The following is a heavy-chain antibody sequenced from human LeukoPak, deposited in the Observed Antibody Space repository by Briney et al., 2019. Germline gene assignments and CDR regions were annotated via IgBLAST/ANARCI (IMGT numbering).Heavy chain of an antibody. Sequence: GGSLRLSCAASGFTFSSYGMHWVRQAPGKGLEWVAYIQYDGSNEQYADSVKGRFSISRDNSKNTLYLQMNSLRAEGTAVYYCAKDDYYDSSGYYYNWFDPWGQGTLVTVSS. CDR1: GFTFSSYG. CDR3: AKDDYYDSSGYYYNWFDP. CDR2: IQYDGSNE. V-gene: IGHV3-30*02. D-gene: IGHD3-22*01. J-gene: IGHJ5*02.